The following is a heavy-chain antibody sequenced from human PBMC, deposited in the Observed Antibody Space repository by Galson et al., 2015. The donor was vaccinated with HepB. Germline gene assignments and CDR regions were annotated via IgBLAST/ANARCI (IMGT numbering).Heavy chain of an antibody. J-gene: IGHJ1*01. Sequence: SLRLSCAASGFTFSSYAMHWVRQAPGKGLEWVAVISYDGSNKYYADSVKGRFTISRDNSKNTLYLQMNSLRAEDTAVYYCARGRDSSGYFAEYFQHWGQGTLVTV. D-gene: IGHD3-22*01. CDR1: GFTFSSYA. CDR2: ISYDGSNK. CDR3: ARGRDSSGYFAEYFQH. V-gene: IGHV3-30-3*01.